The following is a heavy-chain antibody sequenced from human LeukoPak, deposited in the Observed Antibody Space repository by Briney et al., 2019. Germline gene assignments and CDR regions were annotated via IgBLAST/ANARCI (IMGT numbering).Heavy chain of an antibody. V-gene: IGHV3-72*01. CDR3: VRGVRGSRSFDY. CDR1: GFTLVNHY. CDR2: IRNKANSYTT. J-gene: IGHJ4*02. D-gene: IGHD3-16*01. Sequence: GGPLNLSCAASGFTLVNHYWNWVRQAPGKGLEWFGRIRNKANSYTTEYAASVKGRFTISRADSKNSLYLQMNSLKTEDTAVYYCVRGVRGSRSFDYWGQGTLVTVSS.